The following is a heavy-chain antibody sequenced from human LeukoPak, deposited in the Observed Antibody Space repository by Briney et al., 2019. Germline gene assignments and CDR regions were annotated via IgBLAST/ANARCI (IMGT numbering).Heavy chain of an antibody. CDR1: GYSFTSYW. V-gene: IGHV5-51*01. D-gene: IGHD6-13*01. Sequence: GESLKISCKGSGYSFTSYWIGWVRQMPGKGLEWTGIIYPGDSDTRYSPSFQGQVTISADKSISTAYLQWSSLKASDTAMYYCARRLAAAGTFGAFDIWGQGTMVTVSS. CDR3: ARRLAAAGTFGAFDI. CDR2: IYPGDSDT. J-gene: IGHJ3*02.